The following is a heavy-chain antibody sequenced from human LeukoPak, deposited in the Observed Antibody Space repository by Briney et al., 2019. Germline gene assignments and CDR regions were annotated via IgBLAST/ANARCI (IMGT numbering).Heavy chain of an antibody. CDR3: ARDRQLVKLYYYYYMDV. Sequence: ASVKVSCKASGYTFTSYYMHWVRQAPGQGLEWMGIINPSGGSTSYAQKFQGRVTMTRDMSTSTVYMELSSLRSEDTAVYYCARDRQLVKLYYYYYMDVWGKGTTVTVT. D-gene: IGHD6-13*01. J-gene: IGHJ6*03. CDR1: GYTFTSYY. CDR2: INPSGGST. V-gene: IGHV1-46*01.